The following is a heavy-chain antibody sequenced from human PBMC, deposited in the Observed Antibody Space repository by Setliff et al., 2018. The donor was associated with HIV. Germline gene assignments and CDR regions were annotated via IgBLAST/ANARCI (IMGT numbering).Heavy chain of an antibody. CDR3: ARSIHGGGSEPFDT. D-gene: IGHD3-10*01. Sequence: SETLSLTCTVSGRSISSYYWSWIRQPAGKGLQWIGRIYYVGWSKYNPSLEDRVTMSVDTSNNQFSLSLRSVTAADTAIYYCARSIHGGGSEPFDTWGQGILVTVSS. J-gene: IGHJ5*02. CDR1: GRSISSYY. V-gene: IGHV4-4*07. CDR2: IYYVGWS.